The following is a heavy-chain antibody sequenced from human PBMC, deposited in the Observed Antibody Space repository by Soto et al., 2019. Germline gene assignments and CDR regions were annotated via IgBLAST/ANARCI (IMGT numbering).Heavy chain of an antibody. CDR2: ISSSDSI. V-gene: IGHV3-11*01. Sequence: QVQLVESGGGLVKPGGSLRLSCAASGFTFSDYYMSWIRQAPGKGLEWVSYISSSDSIYYADSVKGRFTISRDNAKNSLYLQMNSLRAEDTAVYYCARDLGSYDSSGYFDYWGQGTLVTVSS. CDR1: GFTFSDYY. CDR3: ARDLGSYDSSGYFDY. J-gene: IGHJ4*02. D-gene: IGHD3-22*01.